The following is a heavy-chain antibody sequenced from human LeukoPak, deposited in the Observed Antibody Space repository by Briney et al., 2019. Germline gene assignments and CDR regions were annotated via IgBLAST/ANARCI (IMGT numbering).Heavy chain of an antibody. V-gene: IGHV4-59*01. CDR2: TYYSGST. D-gene: IGHD4-17*01. CDR1: GGSISSYY. Sequence: SETLSLTCTVSGGSISSYYWSWIRQPPGKGLEWIGYTYYSGSTNYNPSLKSRVTISVDTSKNQFSLKLSSVTAADTAVYYCARDNWAVTTVYNWFDPWGQGALVTVSS. CDR3: ARDNWAVTTVYNWFDP. J-gene: IGHJ5*02.